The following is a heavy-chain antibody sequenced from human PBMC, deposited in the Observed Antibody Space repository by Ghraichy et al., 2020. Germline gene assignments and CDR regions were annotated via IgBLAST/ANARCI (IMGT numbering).Heavy chain of an antibody. CDR2: IWYDGSNK. J-gene: IGHJ3*02. D-gene: IGHD6-13*01. Sequence: LRLSCVASGFTFSSYGMHWVRQAPGKGLEWVAVIWYDGSNKYYADSVKGRFTISRDNSKNTLYLQMNSLRAEDTAVYYCARAGIVAAGDELGAFDIWGQGTMVTVSS. CDR3: ARAGIVAAGDELGAFDI. CDR1: GFTFSSYG. V-gene: IGHV3-33*01.